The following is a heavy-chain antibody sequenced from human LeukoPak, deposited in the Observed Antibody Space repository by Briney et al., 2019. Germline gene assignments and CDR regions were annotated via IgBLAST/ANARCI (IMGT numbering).Heavy chain of an antibody. CDR3: AKEVDGYSYGYDY. J-gene: IGHJ4*02. D-gene: IGHD5-18*01. CDR2: ISYDGSNK. Sequence: GGSLRLSCAASGFTFSHYGMHWIRQAPGKGLEWVAVISYDGSNKYYADSVKGRFTLSRDNSKNTLYLQMNSLRAVDTAVYYCAKEVDGYSYGYDYWGQGSLVTVSS. V-gene: IGHV3-30*18. CDR1: GFTFSHYG.